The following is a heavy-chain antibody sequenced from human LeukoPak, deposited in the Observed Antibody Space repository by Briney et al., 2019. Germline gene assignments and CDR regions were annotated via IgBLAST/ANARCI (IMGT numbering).Heavy chain of an antibody. Sequence: GSLRLSCAASGLTFPDAWMTWVRKAPGKGLEWVAVISYDGSNKYYADSVKGRFTISRDNSKNTLYLQMNSLRAEDTAVYYCAKDRANMIVVVNHDYWGQGTLVTVSS. J-gene: IGHJ4*02. D-gene: IGHD3-22*01. CDR3: AKDRANMIVVVNHDY. CDR2: ISYDGSNK. CDR1: GLTFPDAW. V-gene: IGHV3-30*18.